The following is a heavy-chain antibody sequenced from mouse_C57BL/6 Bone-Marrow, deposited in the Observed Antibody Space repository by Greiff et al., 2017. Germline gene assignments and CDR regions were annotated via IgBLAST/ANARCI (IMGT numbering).Heavy chain of an antibody. CDR2: ISSGGSYT. V-gene: IGHV5-6*01. J-gene: IGHJ4*01. CDR1: GFTFSSYG. D-gene: IGHD2-4*01. Sequence: EVQVVESGGDLVKPGGSLKLSCAASGFTFSSYGMSWVRQTPDKRLEWVATISSGGSYTYYPDSVKGRFTISRDNAKNTLYLQMSSLKSEDTAMYYCARHYDYDDYYAMDYWGQGTSVTVSS. CDR3: ARHYDYDDYYAMDY.